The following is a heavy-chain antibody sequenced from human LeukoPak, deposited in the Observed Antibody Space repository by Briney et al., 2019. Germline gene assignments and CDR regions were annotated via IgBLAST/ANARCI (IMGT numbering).Heavy chain of an antibody. CDR2: IYYSGST. V-gene: IGHV4-39*07. D-gene: IGHD6-6*01. CDR1: GGSISSSSYY. J-gene: IGHJ6*02. Sequence: SETLSLTCTVSGGSISSSSYYWGWIRQPPGKGLEWIGSIYYSGSTNYNPSLKSRVTISIDTSKKQFSLKLSSVTAADTAVYYCARDVHYYFGMDVWGHGTTVTVSS. CDR3: ARDVHYYFGMDV.